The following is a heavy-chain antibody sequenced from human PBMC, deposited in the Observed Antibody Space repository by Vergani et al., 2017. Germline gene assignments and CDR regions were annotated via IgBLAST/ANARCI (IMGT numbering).Heavy chain of an antibody. J-gene: IGHJ2*01. V-gene: IGHV4-61*02. CDR1: GGSISSGSYY. CDR2: IYTSGST. Sequence: QVQLQESGPGLVKPSQTLSLTCSVSGGSISSGSYYWSWIRQPAGKGLEWIGRIYTSGSTNYNPSLKSRVTISVDTSKNQFSLKLSSVTAADTAVYYCARDLMAYYFDSSGSTLYWCFDLWGRGTLVTVSS. CDR3: ARDLMAYYFDSSGSTLYWCFDL. D-gene: IGHD3-22*01.